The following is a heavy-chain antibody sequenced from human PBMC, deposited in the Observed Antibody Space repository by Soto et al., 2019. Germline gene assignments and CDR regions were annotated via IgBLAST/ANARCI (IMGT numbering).Heavy chain of an antibody. CDR2: IDHSGST. CDR3: ARGNRRYSSSWYQSPPFAY. Sequence: PSETLSLTCAVYGGSFSGYYWSWIRQPPGKGLEWIGEIDHSGSTNYNPSLKSRVTISVDTSKNQFSLKLSSVTAADTAVYYCARGNRRYSSSWYQSPPFAYWGQGTLVPVSS. D-gene: IGHD6-13*01. CDR1: GGSFSGYY. V-gene: IGHV4-34*01. J-gene: IGHJ4*02.